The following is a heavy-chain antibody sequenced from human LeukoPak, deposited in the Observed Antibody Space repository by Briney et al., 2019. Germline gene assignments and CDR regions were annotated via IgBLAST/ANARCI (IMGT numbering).Heavy chain of an antibody. D-gene: IGHD3-22*01. V-gene: IGHV3-21*01. Sequence: GGSLRLSCAASGFTFSSYSMNWVRQAPGKGLEWVSSISSSSSYIYYADSVKGRFTISRDNAKNSLYLQMNSLRAEDTAVCYCAREYSPYSSGYYPWGQGTLVTVSS. J-gene: IGHJ5*02. CDR2: ISSSSSYI. CDR3: AREYSPYSSGYYP. CDR1: GFTFSSYS.